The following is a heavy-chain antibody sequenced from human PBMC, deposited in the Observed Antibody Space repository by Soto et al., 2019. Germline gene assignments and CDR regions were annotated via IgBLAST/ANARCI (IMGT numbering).Heavy chain of an antibody. CDR3: ATSYDSGFDP. CDR1: GYPCSKYG. Sequence: QLQLVQSGAEVERPGASVRVSCKAYGYPCSKYGISWIRQAPGQGLEWMGWIKPDNGDTNYAQKFQGRVTMTTDTSSNIAYMELRSLRSDDTAVCYCATSYDSGFDPWGQGTLVSVSS. J-gene: IGHJ5*02. CDR2: IKPDNGDT. V-gene: IGHV1-18*04. D-gene: IGHD5-12*01.